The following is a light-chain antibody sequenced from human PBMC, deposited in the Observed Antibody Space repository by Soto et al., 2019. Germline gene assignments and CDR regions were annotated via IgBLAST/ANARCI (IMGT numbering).Light chain of an antibody. CDR1: SSDVGAYNY. V-gene: IGLV2-14*03. Sequence: QSALTQPASVSGSPGQSITISCTGTSSDVGAYNYVSWYQQHPGKAPKLMIYDVTNRPSGVSNRFSGSKSGYTASLTISGLQAEYEADYYCSSYTTSSTYVFGTGTKLTVL. CDR3: SSYTTSSTYV. J-gene: IGLJ1*01. CDR2: DVT.